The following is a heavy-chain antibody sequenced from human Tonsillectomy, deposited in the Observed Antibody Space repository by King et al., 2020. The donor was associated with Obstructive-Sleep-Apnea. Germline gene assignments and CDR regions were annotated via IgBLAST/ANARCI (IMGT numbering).Heavy chain of an antibody. D-gene: IGHD1-20*01. Sequence: VQLVESGGGVVQPGRSLRLSCAASGFTFSSYAMHWVRQAPGKGLEWVAVISYDGSNKYYADPVKGRFTISRDNSKNTLYLQMNSLRAEDTAVYYCARPYNWNDQAPFDYWGQGTLVTVSS. V-gene: IGHV3-30*04. J-gene: IGHJ4*02. CDR1: GFTFSSYA. CDR2: ISYDGSNK. CDR3: ARPYNWNDQAPFDY.